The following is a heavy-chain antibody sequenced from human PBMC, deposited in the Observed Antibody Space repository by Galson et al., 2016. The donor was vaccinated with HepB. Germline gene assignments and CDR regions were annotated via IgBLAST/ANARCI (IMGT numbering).Heavy chain of an antibody. CDR2: IYKTGNT. CDR3: ARSGGATEADY. D-gene: IGHD3-16*01. J-gene: IGHJ4*02. CDR1: GGSMNSRNW. V-gene: IGHV4-4*02. Sequence: ETLSLTCAVSGGSMNSRNWWTWVRQPPGKGLEWIGEIYKTGNTNYNPSLQNRVTISVNKSKNKFSLKLTSVPAADTAVYYCARSGGATEADYWGQGTLVTVSS.